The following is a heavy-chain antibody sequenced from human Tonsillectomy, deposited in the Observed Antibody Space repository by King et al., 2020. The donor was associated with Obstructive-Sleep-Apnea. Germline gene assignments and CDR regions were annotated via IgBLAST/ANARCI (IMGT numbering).Heavy chain of an antibody. CDR3: ARDRDVVVPAAIPMDV. Sequence: PLQESGPGLVKPSETLSLTCTVSGGSISSSSYYWGWIRQPPGKGLEWIGSIYYSGSTYYNPSLKSRVTISVDTSKNQFSLKLSSVTAADTAVYYCARDRDVVVPAAIPMDVWGQGTTVTVSS. V-gene: IGHV4-39*07. J-gene: IGHJ6*02. CDR2: IYYSGST. D-gene: IGHD2-2*02. CDR1: GGSISSSSYY.